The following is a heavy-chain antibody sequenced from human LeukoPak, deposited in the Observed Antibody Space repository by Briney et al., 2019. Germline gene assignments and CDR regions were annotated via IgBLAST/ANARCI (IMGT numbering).Heavy chain of an antibody. D-gene: IGHD6-19*01. CDR1: GGSFSGYY. J-gene: IGHJ3*02. Sequence: SETLSLTCAVYGGSFSGYYWSWIRQPPGKGLEWIGEINHSGSTNYNPSLKSRVTISVDTSKNQFSLKLSSVAAADTAVYYCARHKYSSGWPPEGAFDIWGQGTMVTVSS. CDR3: ARHKYSSGWPPEGAFDI. CDR2: INHSGST. V-gene: IGHV4-34*01.